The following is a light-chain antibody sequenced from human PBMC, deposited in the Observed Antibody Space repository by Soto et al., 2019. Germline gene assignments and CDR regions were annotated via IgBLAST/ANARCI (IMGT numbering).Light chain of an antibody. V-gene: IGKV2-28*01. CDR1: QSLLHSNGYNY. J-gene: IGKJ3*01. Sequence: DIVMTQSPLSLPVTPGEPASISCRSSQSLLHSNGYNYLDWYLQKPGQSPQLLIYLGSNRASGVPDRFSGSGSGTDFTLKISTVEAEDVGVYYCMQALQTPIFTFGPGTKVDIK. CDR3: MQALQTPIFT. CDR2: LGS.